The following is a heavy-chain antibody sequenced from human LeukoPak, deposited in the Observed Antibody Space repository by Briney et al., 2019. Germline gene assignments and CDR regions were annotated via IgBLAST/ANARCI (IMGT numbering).Heavy chain of an antibody. D-gene: IGHD6-19*01. V-gene: IGHV3-48*04. J-gene: IGHJ4*02. CDR2: ISSSSSTK. CDR3: AREGGPGIAVAGGDY. Sequence: PGGSLRLSCAASGFTFGSYSMNWVRRAPGKGLEWVSYISSSSSTKYYADSVKGRFTISRDNAKNSLYLQMNSLRAEDTAVYYCAREGGPGIAVAGGDYWGQGTLVTVSS. CDR1: GFTFGSYS.